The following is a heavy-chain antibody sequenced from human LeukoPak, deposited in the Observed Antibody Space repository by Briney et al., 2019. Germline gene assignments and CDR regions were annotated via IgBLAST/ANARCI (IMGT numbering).Heavy chain of an antibody. CDR2: IYYSGNT. Sequence: PSETLSLTCAVSNYAMSSSNWWGWIRQPPGKELEWIGYIYYSGNTDYNPSLKSRVIMSIHTSKNQFSLKLSSVTAADTAVYYCARNLIPYDYVWGSYSNWFDPWGQGTLVTVSS. CDR1: NYAMSSSNW. D-gene: IGHD3-16*01. J-gene: IGHJ5*02. V-gene: IGHV4-28*01. CDR3: ARNLIPYDYVWGSYSNWFDP.